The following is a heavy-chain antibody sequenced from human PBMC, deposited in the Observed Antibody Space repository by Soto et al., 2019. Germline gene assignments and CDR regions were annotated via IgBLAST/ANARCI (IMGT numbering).Heavy chain of an antibody. CDR1: GYTFNNYA. CDR2: ISTYNGNT. J-gene: IGHJ4*02. D-gene: IGHD2-15*01. V-gene: IGHV1-18*01. Sequence: QVQLVQSGGEVKKPGASVRVSCKASGYTFNNYAISWERQAPGQGPEWMGWISTYNGNTHYAQNLQGRVTMTRDTSTSTAYMELRSLRSDDTAVYYCARQWSTVVGPYHYWGQGTLVTVSS. CDR3: ARQWSTVVGPYHY.